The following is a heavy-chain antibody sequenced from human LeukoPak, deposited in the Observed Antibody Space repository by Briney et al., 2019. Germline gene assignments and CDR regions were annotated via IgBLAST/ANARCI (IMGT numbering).Heavy chain of an antibody. CDR1: AFTFSTCA. D-gene: IGHD1-26*01. CDR3: AKGPVVPSTTYFFDS. Sequence: GGSLRHSCAASAFTFSTCAMGGVGQAPGKGREGVSAISGSGTSTYYADSVKGRFTISRDNSKNTLYLRMNSLAAEDTAVYYCAKGPVVPSTTYFFDSWGQGTLVVVSS. V-gene: IGHV3-23*01. J-gene: IGHJ5*01. CDR2: ISGSGTST.